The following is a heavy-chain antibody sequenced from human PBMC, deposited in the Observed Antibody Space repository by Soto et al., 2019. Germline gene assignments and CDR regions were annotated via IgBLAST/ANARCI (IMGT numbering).Heavy chain of an antibody. CDR2: ISYDGSNK. CDR1: GFTFSSYA. D-gene: IGHD6-6*01. CDR3: ARDGSVIAARPFDY. V-gene: IGHV3-30-3*01. J-gene: IGHJ4*02. Sequence: QVQLVESGGGVVQPGRSLRLSCAASGFTFSSYAMHWVRKAPGKGLEWVAVISYDGSNKYYADSVKGRFTISRDNSKNTLYQQMNSLRAEDTAVYYCARDGSVIAARPFDYWGQGTLVTVSS.